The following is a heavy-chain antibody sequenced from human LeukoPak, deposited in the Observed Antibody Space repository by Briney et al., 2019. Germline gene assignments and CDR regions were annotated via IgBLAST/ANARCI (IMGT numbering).Heavy chain of an antibody. CDR3: ARWGTSCYSH. CDR2: IYYSGST. D-gene: IGHD2-2*02. CDR1: GGSISSSSYY. V-gene: IGHV4-39*01. Sequence: SETLSLTCTVSGGSISSSSYYSGWIRQPPGKGLEWIGSIYYSGSTHYNPSLKSRVTISVDTSKNQFSLKLSSVTAADTAVYYCARWGTSCYSHWGQGTLVTVSS. J-gene: IGHJ4*02.